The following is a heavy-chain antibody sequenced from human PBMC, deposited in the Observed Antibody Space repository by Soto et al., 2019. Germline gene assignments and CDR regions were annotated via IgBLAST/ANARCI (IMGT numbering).Heavy chain of an antibody. CDR2: LSGGGDAA. V-gene: IGHV3-23*01. CDR3: AKDGGMGMLDC. CDR1: EFTFSSYA. D-gene: IGHD3-16*01. Sequence: GGSLRLSCAASEFTFSSYAMNWVRQAPGKGLEWVSALSGGGDAAHYADSVRGRFTISRDNSKNTLFLQVNSLRAEDTAVYYCAKDGGMGMLDCWGQGTLVTVSS. J-gene: IGHJ4*02.